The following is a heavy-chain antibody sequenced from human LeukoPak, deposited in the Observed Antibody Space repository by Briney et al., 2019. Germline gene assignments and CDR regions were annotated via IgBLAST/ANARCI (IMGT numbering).Heavy chain of an antibody. Sequence: PSQTLSLTCTVSGGSISSGSYYWSWIRQPAGKGLEWIGRIYTSGSTNYNPSLKSRVTISVDTSTNQFPLKLSSVTAADTAVYYCARGPSSLEDAFDIWGQGTMVTVSS. CDR2: IYTSGST. J-gene: IGHJ3*02. V-gene: IGHV4-61*02. D-gene: IGHD6-6*01. CDR1: GGSISSGSYY. CDR3: ARGPSSLEDAFDI.